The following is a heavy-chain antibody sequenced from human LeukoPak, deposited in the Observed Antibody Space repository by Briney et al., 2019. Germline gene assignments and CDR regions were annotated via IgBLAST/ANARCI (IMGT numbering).Heavy chain of an antibody. CDR3: ARGAITAACPLDY. CDR1: GFTFSSYW. V-gene: IGHV3-74*01. CDR2: INSDGSST. J-gene: IGHJ4*02. Sequence: GGSLRLSCAASGFTFSSYWMHWVRQAPGKGLVWVSRINSDGSSTSYADSVKGRFTISRDNSKNMVYLQMNSLRAEDTAVYYCARGAITAACPLDYWGQGTLVTVSS. D-gene: IGHD6-6*01.